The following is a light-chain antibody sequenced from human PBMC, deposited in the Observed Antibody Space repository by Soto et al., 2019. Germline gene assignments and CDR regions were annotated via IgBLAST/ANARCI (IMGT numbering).Light chain of an antibody. CDR2: GVS. J-gene: IGKJ3*01. Sequence: EIVLTQSPGTLSFSPGERATLTCRASQSVSYNCLAWYQQKPGQAPRLLIYGVSSRATGIPDRFSGSGSGTDFTITISRLEPEDFAVYYCQQYGDSPFTFGPGTKVDLK. CDR3: QQYGDSPFT. CDR1: QSVSYNC. V-gene: IGKV3-20*01.